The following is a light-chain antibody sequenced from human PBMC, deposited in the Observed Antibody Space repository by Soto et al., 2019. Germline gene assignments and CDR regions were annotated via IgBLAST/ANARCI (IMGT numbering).Light chain of an antibody. CDR3: QTGGTGLV. V-gene: IGLV4-69*01. CDR2: LNSDGSH. J-gene: IGLJ2*01. Sequence: QSVLTQSPSASASLGASVKLTCTLSSGHSSYAIAWHQQQPEKGPRYLMKLNSDGSHSKGDGSPDRFSGSSSGAERYLTISSLQSEDEADYYCQTGGTGLVFGGGTKLTVL. CDR1: SGHSSYA.